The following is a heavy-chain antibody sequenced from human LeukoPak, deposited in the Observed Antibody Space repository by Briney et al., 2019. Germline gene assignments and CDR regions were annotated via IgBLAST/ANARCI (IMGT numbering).Heavy chain of an antibody. V-gene: IGHV2-70*04. CDR1: GFSLTTSGMR. CDR2: IDWDDDK. Sequence: SGPTLVKPTQTLTLTCTFSGFSLTTSGMRVSWIRQPPGKALEWPARIDWDDDKFYSTSLKTRLTISKDTSKNQVVLTMTNMDPVDTATYYCARMGTYCSSASCTFFFDYWGQGTLVTVSS. CDR3: ARMGTYCSSASCTFFFDY. D-gene: IGHD2-2*01. J-gene: IGHJ4*02.